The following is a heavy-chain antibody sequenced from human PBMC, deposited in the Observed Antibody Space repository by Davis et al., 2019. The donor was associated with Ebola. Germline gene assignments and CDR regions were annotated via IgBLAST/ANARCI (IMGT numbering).Heavy chain of an antibody. J-gene: IGHJ5*02. Sequence: SETLSLTCAVYDGSVSGYYWNWIRQPPGKGLEWIGEINHSGSSNYNPSLKSRVTISVDTSKNQFSLKLSSVTAADTAVYYCARVGLDSSSPDHYDISTGIDPWGQGTLVTVSS. V-gene: IGHV4-34*01. CDR1: DGSVSGYY. CDR2: INHSGSS. CDR3: ARVGLDSSSPDHYDISTGIDP. D-gene: IGHD3-9*01.